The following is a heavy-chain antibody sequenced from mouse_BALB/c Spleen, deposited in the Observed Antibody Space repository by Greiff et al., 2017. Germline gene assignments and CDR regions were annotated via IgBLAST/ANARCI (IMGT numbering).Heavy chain of an antibody. D-gene: IGHD2-1*01. J-gene: IGHJ3*01. CDR3: ARSRNYYGNYEFAY. V-gene: IGHV1-69*02. Sequence: VQLQQPGAELVKPGAPVKLSCKASGYTFTSYWMNWVKQRPGRGLEWIGRIDPSDSETHYNQKFKDKATLTVDKSSSTAYIQLSSLTSEDSAVYYCARSRNYYGNYEFAYWGQGTLVTVSA. CDR2: IDPSDSET. CDR1: GYTFTSYW.